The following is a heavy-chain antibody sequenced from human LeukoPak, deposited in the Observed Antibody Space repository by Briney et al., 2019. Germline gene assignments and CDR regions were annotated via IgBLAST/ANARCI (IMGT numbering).Heavy chain of an antibody. Sequence: PSETLCLTCAVYGGSFSGYYWSRIRQPPGKVLEWIGEINHSGSTNYNPSLKSRVTISVDTSKNQFSLKLSSVTAADTAVYYCARGPLTWIQLWFDYWGQGTLDTVSS. CDR1: GGSFSGYY. V-gene: IGHV4-34*01. CDR2: INHSGST. CDR3: ARGPLTWIQLWFDY. J-gene: IGHJ4*02. D-gene: IGHD5-18*01.